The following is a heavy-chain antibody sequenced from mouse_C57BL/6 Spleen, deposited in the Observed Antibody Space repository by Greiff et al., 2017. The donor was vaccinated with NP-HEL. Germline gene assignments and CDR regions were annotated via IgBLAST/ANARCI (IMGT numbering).Heavy chain of an antibody. J-gene: IGHJ2*01. V-gene: IGHV1-82*01. CDR2: IYPGDGDT. Sequence: VQLQQSGPELVKPGASVKISCKASGYAFSSSWMNWVKQRPGKGLEWIGRIYPGDGDTNYNGKFKGKATLTADKSSSTAYMQLSSLTSEDSAVYFCARSYGNPPLDYWGKGTTLTVSS. CDR3: ARSYGNPPLDY. D-gene: IGHD2-1*01. CDR1: GYAFSSSW.